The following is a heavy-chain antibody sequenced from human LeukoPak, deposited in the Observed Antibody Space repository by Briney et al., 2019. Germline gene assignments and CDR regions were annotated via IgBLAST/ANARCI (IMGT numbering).Heavy chain of an antibody. V-gene: IGHV3-23*01. D-gene: IGHD3-10*01. CDR3: ARDLAGSGSYDY. J-gene: IGHJ4*02. CDR2: ISGSGGST. Sequence: PGGSLRLSCAASGFTFSSYAMSWVRQAPGKGLEWVSAISGSGGSTYYADSVKGRFTISRDNSKNSLYLQMNSLRDEDTAVYYCARDLAGSGSYDYWGQGTLVTVSS. CDR1: GFTFSSYA.